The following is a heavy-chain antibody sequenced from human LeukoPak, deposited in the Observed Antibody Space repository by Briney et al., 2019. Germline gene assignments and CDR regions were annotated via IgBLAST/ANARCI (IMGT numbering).Heavy chain of an antibody. J-gene: IGHJ4*02. CDR3: AKDAQILLWFGYLSPLDLDY. CDR2: ISGSGGST. Sequence: GGSLRLSCAASGFTFSSYAMSWVRQAPGKGLEWVSAISGSGGSTYYADSVKGRFTISRDNSKNTLYLQMNSLRAEDTAVYYCAKDAQILLWFGYLSPLDLDYWGQGTLVTVSS. CDR1: GFTFSSYA. D-gene: IGHD3-10*01. V-gene: IGHV3-23*01.